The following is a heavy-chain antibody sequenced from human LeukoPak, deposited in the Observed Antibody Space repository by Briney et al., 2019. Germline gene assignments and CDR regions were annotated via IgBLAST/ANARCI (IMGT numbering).Heavy chain of an antibody. D-gene: IGHD3-10*01. J-gene: IGHJ4*02. CDR3: VRQAGRAGGQ. V-gene: IGHV3-30*02. CDR1: GFTFNTYG. Sequence: GGSLRLSCAASGFTFNTYGMNWVRQAPGKGLECVAFIRYDGIHKYYADSVKGRFTISRDNAKSFLYLQMNSLRVEDTAVYHCVRQAGRAGGQWGQGTFIAVSS. CDR2: IRYDGIHK.